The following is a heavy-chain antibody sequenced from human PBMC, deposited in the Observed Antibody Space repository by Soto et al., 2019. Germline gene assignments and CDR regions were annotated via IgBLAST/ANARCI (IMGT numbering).Heavy chain of an antibody. Sequence: EVQLVESGGGLVQPGGSLRLSCAASGFTFSSYRMTWVRQAPGKGLEWVSYISSSSSTIYYADSVKGRFTISRDNAKNSLYLQVNRLRDEDTAVYYCARGPHFYYDSSGYPYYFDYWGQGTLVTVSS. CDR2: ISSSSSTI. CDR3: ARGPHFYYDSSGYPYYFDY. CDR1: GFTFSSYR. D-gene: IGHD3-22*01. V-gene: IGHV3-48*02. J-gene: IGHJ4*02.